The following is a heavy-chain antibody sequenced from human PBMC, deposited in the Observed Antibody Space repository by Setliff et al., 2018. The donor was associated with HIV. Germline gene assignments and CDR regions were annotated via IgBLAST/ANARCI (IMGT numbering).Heavy chain of an antibody. V-gene: IGHV3-30*02. J-gene: IGHJ3*02. CDR2: IRYDGSQK. CDR3: AKMHTAMDPDTFDI. Sequence: GESLKISCAASVFTFSNYGMNWVRQAPGKGLEWVAFIRYDGSQKYYADSVKGRFTISRDNSKNTLFLQMNSLRVEDTAIYYCAKMHTAMDPDTFDIWGQGTMVTV. CDR1: VFTFSNYG. D-gene: IGHD5-18*01.